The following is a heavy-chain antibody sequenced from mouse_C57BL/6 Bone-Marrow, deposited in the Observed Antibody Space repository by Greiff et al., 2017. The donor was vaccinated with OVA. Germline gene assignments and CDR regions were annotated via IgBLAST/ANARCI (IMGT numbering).Heavy chain of an antibody. CDR1: GYTFTAYT. CDR3: ARHEGLWLREYFDY. Sequence: VKLMESGAELVKPGASVKLSCKASGYTFTAYTIHWVKQRSGQGLEWIGWFYPGSGSIKYNEKFKNKATLTADKSSSTVYMELSRLTSEDSAVYFCARHEGLWLREYFDYWGQGTTLTVSS. CDR2: FYPGSGSI. J-gene: IGHJ2*01. V-gene: IGHV1-62-2*01. D-gene: IGHD2-2*01.